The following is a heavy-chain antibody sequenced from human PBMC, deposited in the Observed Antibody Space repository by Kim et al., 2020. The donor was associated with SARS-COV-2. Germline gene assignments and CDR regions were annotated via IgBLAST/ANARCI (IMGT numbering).Heavy chain of an antibody. Sequence: ADSVKGRFTISRDNAKNSLYLQMNSLRAEDTAVYYCARDAAIVGLYYFDYWGQGTLVTVYS. CDR3: ARDAAIVGLYYFDY. V-gene: IGHV3-21*01. J-gene: IGHJ4*02. D-gene: IGHD1-26*01.